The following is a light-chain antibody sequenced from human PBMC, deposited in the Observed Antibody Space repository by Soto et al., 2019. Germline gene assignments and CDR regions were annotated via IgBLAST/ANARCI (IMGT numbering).Light chain of an antibody. CDR3: MQAPHWHSW. Sequence: DVVMTQSPLSLPVSLGQPASISCKSSQGLLYGDGHTYLNWFQLRPGQSPKRLIYKVSDRDSGVSDRFSGSGSGTDFTLKISRVEADYVGFYYCMQAPHWHSWFGKGAQVDI. J-gene: IGKJ1*01. CDR1: QGLLYGDGHTY. CDR2: KVS. V-gene: IGKV2-30*01.